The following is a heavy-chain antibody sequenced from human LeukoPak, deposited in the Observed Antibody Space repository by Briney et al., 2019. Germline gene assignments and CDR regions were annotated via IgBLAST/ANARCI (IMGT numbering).Heavy chain of an antibody. J-gene: IGHJ3*01. V-gene: IGHV4-31*03. CDR2: VYYSGST. CDR3: AREKTAYYYDRSGFSEGAFDV. CDR1: GGSISSGGEY. D-gene: IGHD3-22*01. Sequence: SQTLSLTCTVSGGSISSGGEYWSWIRHLPEKGLEWIGYVYYSGSTYYNPSLESRITMSVDTPENQFSLKLTSVTAADTAVYYCAREKTAYYYDRSGFSEGAFDVWGQGTMVTVSS.